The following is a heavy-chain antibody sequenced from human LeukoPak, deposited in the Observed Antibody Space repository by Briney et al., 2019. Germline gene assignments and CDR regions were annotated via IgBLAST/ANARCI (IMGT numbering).Heavy chain of an antibody. J-gene: IGHJ2*01. CDR3: ARAYYYGSGRARRWYFDL. V-gene: IGHV1-8*03. CDR1: GYTFTSYD. Sequence: ASVKVSCKASGYTFTSYDINWVRQATGQGLEWMGWMNPNSGNTGYAQKFQGRVTITRNTSISTAYMELSSLRSEDTAVYYCARAYYYGSGRARRWYFDLWGRGTLVTVSS. CDR2: MNPNSGNT. D-gene: IGHD3-10*01.